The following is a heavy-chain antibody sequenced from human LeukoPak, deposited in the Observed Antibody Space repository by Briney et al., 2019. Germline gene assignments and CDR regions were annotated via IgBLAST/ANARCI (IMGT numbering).Heavy chain of an antibody. V-gene: IGHV3-66*01. CDR2: IYRGGDS. CDR3: VRDRGAYYYDTGY. CDR1: GFTVSSNY. D-gene: IGHD3-22*01. J-gene: IGHJ4*02. Sequence: GGSLRLSCAASGFTVSSNYMTWVRQTPGKGLEWVSVIYRGGDSFYADSVRGRFTISRDNSKSTLYLQMNSLRAEDTAVYYCVRDRGAYYYDTGYWGQGTLVTVSS.